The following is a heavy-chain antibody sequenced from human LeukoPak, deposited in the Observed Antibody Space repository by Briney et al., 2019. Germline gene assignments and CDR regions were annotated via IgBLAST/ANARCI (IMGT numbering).Heavy chain of an antibody. V-gene: IGHV3-48*03. Sequence: GGSLRLSCAASGFTFSSYEMNWVRHAPGKGLEWVSYTSSSGTTIYYADSVKGRFTISRDNAKKSLYLQMNSLRAEDTAVYYCARDPGCSGGSCYPNFDYWGQGTLVTVSS. CDR2: TSSSGTTI. J-gene: IGHJ4*02. CDR3: ARDPGCSGGSCYPNFDY. D-gene: IGHD2-15*01. CDR1: GFTFSSYE.